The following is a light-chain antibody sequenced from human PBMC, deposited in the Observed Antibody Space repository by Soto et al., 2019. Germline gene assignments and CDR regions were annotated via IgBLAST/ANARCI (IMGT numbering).Light chain of an antibody. CDR2: DVS. CDR1: SSDVGRYNY. Sequence: QSALTQPASVSGSPGQSITISCTGTSSDVGRYNYVSWYQQYPGKAPNLMIYDVSNRPSGVFNRFSGSKSGNTASLTISGLQAEDEADYYCSSYTTSTTLVFGGGTKLTVL. J-gene: IGLJ3*02. CDR3: SSYTTSTTLV. V-gene: IGLV2-14*03.